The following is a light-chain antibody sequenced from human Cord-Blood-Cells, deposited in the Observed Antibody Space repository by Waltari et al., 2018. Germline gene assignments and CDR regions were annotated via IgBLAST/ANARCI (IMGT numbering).Light chain of an antibody. V-gene: IGKV1-8*01. Sequence: AIRITQSPSSLSPSTGDRVTFPCRARQGLSSYLAWFQQKPGKAPKPLIYAASALQSGVPSRVSGSGSGTEFTLTICCLQSEDFATYDCQQYYSYPWTFGQGSKVEIK. CDR2: AAS. CDR1: QGLSSY. J-gene: IGKJ1*01. CDR3: QQYYSYPWT.